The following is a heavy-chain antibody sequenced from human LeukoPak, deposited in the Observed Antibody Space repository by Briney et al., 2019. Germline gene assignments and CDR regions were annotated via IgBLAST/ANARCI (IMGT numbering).Heavy chain of an antibody. CDR3: ARGRDSRGYQFMGFDS. CDR1: GGSLSSYY. Sequence: SETLSLTCTVSGGSLSSYYWNWIRQPAGKGLEWIGRIYISGNTNYNPSLKSRVSISVDVSKNQFSLRLTSVTAADTAVYYCARGRDSRGYQFMGFDSWGQGTLVTVSS. V-gene: IGHV4-4*07. D-gene: IGHD3-22*01. J-gene: IGHJ4*02. CDR2: IYISGNT.